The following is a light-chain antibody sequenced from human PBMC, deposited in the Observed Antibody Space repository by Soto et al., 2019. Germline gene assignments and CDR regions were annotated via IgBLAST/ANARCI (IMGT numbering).Light chain of an antibody. CDR3: QQRSNWLLT. CDR1: QRVSSF. V-gene: IGKV3-11*01. CDR2: DTS. Sequence: EIVLTQSPATLSLSPGERATLSCRASQRVSSFLAWYQQKPGQAPRLLIYDTSNRATDIPARFSGSGSGTDFTLTISRLEPEDFAVYYCQQRSNWLLTFGGGTKVEIK. J-gene: IGKJ4*01.